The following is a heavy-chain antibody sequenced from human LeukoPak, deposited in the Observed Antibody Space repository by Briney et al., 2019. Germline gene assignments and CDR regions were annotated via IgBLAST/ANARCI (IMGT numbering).Heavy chain of an antibody. CDR2: ISSSGSGGNT. D-gene: IGHD1-26*01. V-gene: IGHV3-23*01. CDR3: ARAYSGSYRRQYYYYGMDV. Sequence: GGSLRLSCVASGVTLSNYAMSWARQAPGKGLEWVSGISSSGSGGNTYYADSVKGRFTISRDNSKNTLYLQMNSLRAEDTAVYYCARAYSGSYRRQYYYYGMDVWGQGTTVTVSS. J-gene: IGHJ6*02. CDR1: GVTLSNYA.